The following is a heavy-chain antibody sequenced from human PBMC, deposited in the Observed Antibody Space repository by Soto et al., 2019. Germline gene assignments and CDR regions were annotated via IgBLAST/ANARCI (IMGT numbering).Heavy chain of an antibody. D-gene: IGHD3-9*01. Sequence: SQTLSLTRAISGDSVSSNSAVWNWIRHSPSRGLEWLGRTYYRSQWHYEYAVFVQSRISIDPDTSKNQFSLQLNSVTPEDTAVYYCVRLVGNSWIDHWGQGTLVTVSS. V-gene: IGHV6-1*01. CDR2: TYYRSQWHY. J-gene: IGHJ4*02. CDR1: GDSVSSNSAV. CDR3: VRLVGNSWIDH.